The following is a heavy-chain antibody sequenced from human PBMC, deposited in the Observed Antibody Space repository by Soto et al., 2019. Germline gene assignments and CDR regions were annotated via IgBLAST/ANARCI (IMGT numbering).Heavy chain of an antibody. Sequence: QVQLVQSGAEVKKPGASVQVSCKASGYTFTRSAMPWVRQAPGQRLEWMGWSDAGNGNTKYSQKFQGRVTITRDTPASTGYMELSSLRSEDTDDNYCARGMISGSSSRTDYLGQGTLVTASS. V-gene: IGHV1-3*01. CDR3: ARGMISGSSSRTDY. CDR1: GYTFTRSA. CDR2: SDAGNGNT. J-gene: IGHJ4*02. D-gene: IGHD3-22*01.